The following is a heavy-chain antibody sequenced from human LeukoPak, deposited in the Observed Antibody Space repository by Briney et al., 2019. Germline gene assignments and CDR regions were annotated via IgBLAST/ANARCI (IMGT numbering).Heavy chain of an antibody. J-gene: IGHJ5*01. D-gene: IGHD2-15*01. CDR2: ISGSGSSK. Sequence: PGGSLRLSCAASGFIFSDYYMTWIRQAPGKGLEWIAHISGSGSSKDYATSLRGRCSVSRENAENKLYLHITNVTVEDTAIYYCARRYLMAATPLDSWGKGTLATVTS. V-gene: IGHV3-11*01. CDR1: GFIFSDYY. CDR3: ARRYLMAATPLDS.